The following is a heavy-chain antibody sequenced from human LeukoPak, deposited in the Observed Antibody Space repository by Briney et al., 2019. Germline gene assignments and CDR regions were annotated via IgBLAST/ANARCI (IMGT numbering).Heavy chain of an antibody. CDR2: INAGNGNT. CDR1: GYTFTSYA. V-gene: IGHV1-3*01. CDR3: ALITMVRGVIIGYY. D-gene: IGHD3-10*01. J-gene: IGHJ4*02. Sequence: ASVTVSFKASGYTFTSYAMHWVRQAPGQRLEWMGWINAGNGNTKYSQKFQGRVTITRDTSASTAYMELSSLRSEDTAVYYCALITMVRGVIIGYYWGQGTLVTVSS.